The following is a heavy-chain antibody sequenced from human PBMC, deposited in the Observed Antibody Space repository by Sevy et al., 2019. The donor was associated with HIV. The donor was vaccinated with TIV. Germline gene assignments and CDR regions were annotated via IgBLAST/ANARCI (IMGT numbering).Heavy chain of an antibody. CDR1: RFTFKTYW. J-gene: IGHJ4*01. Sequence: GGSLRLSCAASRFTFKTYWMSWVRQAPGKGLEGVGNIKEDGSAKYYADSVRGRFTISRDNAKNSLYLQMSSLRVEDTAVYYCARDSPGYGGYSYWGQRTLVTVSS. CDR3: ARDSPGYGGYSY. CDR2: IKEDGSAK. V-gene: IGHV3-7*01. D-gene: IGHD1-26*01.